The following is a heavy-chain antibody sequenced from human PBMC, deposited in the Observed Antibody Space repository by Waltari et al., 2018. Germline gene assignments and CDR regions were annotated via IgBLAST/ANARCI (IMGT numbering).Heavy chain of an antibody. CDR2: IYAGGQT. CDR3: ARAGLGSPLEWLRLFDS. Sequence: EVQLVESGGGLIQPGGSLRLSCAASGFTFSYNSMSWVRQAPGKGLEWVSVIYAGGQTYYADSVKGRFTISRDNSKSTLYLAMSSLRAEDTAVYYCARAGLGSPLEWLRLFDSWGQGALVTVSS. CDR1: GFTFSYNS. D-gene: IGHD5-12*01. J-gene: IGHJ4*02. V-gene: IGHV3-53*01.